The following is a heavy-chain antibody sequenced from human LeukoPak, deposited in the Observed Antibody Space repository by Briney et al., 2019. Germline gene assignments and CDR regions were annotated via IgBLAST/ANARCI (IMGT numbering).Heavy chain of an antibody. J-gene: IGHJ4*02. CDR2: VRGSGGSR. D-gene: IGHD1-20*01. CDR1: AFTFRSYV. Sequence: GGSLTLSCAASAFTFRSYVMRWVRQAAGKGLDGVSAVRGSGGSRYYADSVKGRFTISRDNSKNTLYLQMGSLGAEDTAVYYCAKPKDNSLYCFDYWGQGTLVTVSS. CDR3: AKPKDNSLYCFDY. V-gene: IGHV3-23*01.